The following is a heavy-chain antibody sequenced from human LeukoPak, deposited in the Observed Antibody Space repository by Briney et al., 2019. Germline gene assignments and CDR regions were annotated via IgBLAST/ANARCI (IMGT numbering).Heavy chain of an antibody. CDR1: GFTFSSYA. D-gene: IGHD3-22*01. CDR3: AKGRTHIVVDAYYYYGMDV. J-gene: IGHJ6*02. Sequence: GGSLRLSCAASGFTFSSYAMHWVRQAPGKGLEWVSVIYSGGSTYYADSVKGRFTISRDNAKNSLYLQMNSLRAEDTALYYCAKGRTHIVVDAYYYYGMDVWGQGTTVTVSS. V-gene: IGHV3-NL1*01. CDR2: IYSGGST.